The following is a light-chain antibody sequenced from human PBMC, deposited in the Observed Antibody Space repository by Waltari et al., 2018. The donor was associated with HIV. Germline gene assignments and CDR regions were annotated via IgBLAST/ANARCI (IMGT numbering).Light chain of an antibody. J-gene: IGKJ4*01. CDR2: WAS. V-gene: IGKV4-1*01. Sequence: DIVMTQSPDSLAVSLGERATINYKSSQSVLYSSNNKNYLAWYQQKPGQPPKLRIYWASTRESGVPDRFSGSGSGTDFTLTISSLQAEDVAVYYCQQYYSTPLTFGGGTKVEIK. CDR1: QSVLYSSNNKNY. CDR3: QQYYSTPLT.